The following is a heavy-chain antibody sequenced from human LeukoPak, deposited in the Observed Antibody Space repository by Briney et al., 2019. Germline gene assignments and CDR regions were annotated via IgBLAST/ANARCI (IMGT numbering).Heavy chain of an antibody. Sequence: GGSLRLSCAASGFTFSSYAMSWVRQAPGKGLEWVSSISSGSSLIYYADSVKGRYTISRDNAKNSLYLQMNSLRAEDTAVYYCASRPRGYSNIWPVPFDSWGQGTLVTVSS. V-gene: IGHV3-21*01. CDR2: ISSGSSLI. J-gene: IGHJ4*02. CDR1: GFTFSSYA. CDR3: ASRPRGYSNIWPVPFDS. D-gene: IGHD6-13*01.